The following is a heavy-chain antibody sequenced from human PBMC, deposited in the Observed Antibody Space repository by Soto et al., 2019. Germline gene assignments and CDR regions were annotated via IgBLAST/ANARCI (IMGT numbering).Heavy chain of an antibody. CDR3: ARLDYSTSWPGPHYLYYMDV. CDR1: GGSISSSRYY. D-gene: IGHD6-13*01. CDR2: IYYSGST. Sequence: QLQLQESGPGLVKPSETLSLTCTVSGGSISSSRYYWGWIRQPPGKGLEWIGNIYYSGSTHYNPSLKSRVTISVETSKNHFSLRLSSVTAADTAVYYCARLDYSTSWPGPHYLYYMDVWGKGTTVTVSS. J-gene: IGHJ6*03. V-gene: IGHV4-39*02.